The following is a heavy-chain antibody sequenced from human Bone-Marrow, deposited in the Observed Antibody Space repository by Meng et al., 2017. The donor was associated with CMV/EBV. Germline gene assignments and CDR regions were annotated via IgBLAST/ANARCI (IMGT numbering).Heavy chain of an antibody. CDR1: YNFANYG. V-gene: IGHV1-18*01. Sequence: YNFANYGISWVRQAPGQGPEWMGWVTTYKSNTNYAQKLQGRVTMTTDTSTSTGYMELRSLRSDDTAVYYCARVRYYDSSGYPFDFDYWGQGTLVTVSS. D-gene: IGHD3-22*01. CDR3: ARVRYYDSSGYPFDFDY. CDR2: VTTYKSNT. J-gene: IGHJ4*02.